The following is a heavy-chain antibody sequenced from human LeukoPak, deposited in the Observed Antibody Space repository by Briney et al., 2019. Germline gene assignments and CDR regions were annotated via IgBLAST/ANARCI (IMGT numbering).Heavy chain of an antibody. V-gene: IGHV3-21*01. CDR2: FGTRSTSI. CDR3: AREVSEGFDF. Sequence: GGSLRLSCTASGFTFSSYSMNWIRQAPGKGLEWVSSFGTRSTSIYHAGSVKGRFAISRDNAKNSLYLQMNSLRAEDTALYYCAREVSEGFDFWGQGTLVTVSS. CDR1: GFTFSSYS. J-gene: IGHJ4*02. D-gene: IGHD3-22*01.